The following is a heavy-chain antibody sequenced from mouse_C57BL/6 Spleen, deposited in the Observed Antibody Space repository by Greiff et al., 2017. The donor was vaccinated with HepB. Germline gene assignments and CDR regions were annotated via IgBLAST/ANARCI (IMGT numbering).Heavy chain of an antibody. CDR3: ARRYCGSREDAMDY. CDR1: GYTFTSYW. D-gene: IGHD1-1*01. V-gene: IGHV1-69*01. CDR2: IDPSDSYT. Sequence: QVQLQQPGAELVMPGASVKLSCKASGYTFTSYWMHWVKQRPGQGLEWIGEIDPSDSYTNYNQKFKGKSTLTVDKSSSTAYMQLSSLTSEDSAVYDCARRYCGSREDAMDYWGQGTSVTVSS. J-gene: IGHJ4*01.